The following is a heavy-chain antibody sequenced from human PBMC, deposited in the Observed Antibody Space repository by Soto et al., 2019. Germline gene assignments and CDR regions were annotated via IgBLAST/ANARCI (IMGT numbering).Heavy chain of an antibody. V-gene: IGHV4-39*01. CDR3: ARGRLVPAVNFDY. CDR2: IFYIGYT. CDR1: GGTISSSTYY. D-gene: IGHD2-2*01. J-gene: IGHJ4*02. Sequence: SETLSLTYTVSGGTISSSTYYWGLILQPPLKGLEWIGSIFYIGYTYDNPSLKSRVTISVDTSKNQFSLKLSSATAADTAVYYCARGRLVPAVNFDYWGQGALVTVS.